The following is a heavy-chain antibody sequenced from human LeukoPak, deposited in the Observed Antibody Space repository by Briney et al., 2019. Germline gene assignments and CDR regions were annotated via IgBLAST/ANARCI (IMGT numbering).Heavy chain of an antibody. CDR1: GFSFVDYA. J-gene: IGHJ4*02. CDR2: MEEYGSYI. Sequence: GGSLRLSCTASGFSFVDYAMSWVRQAPGKGLEWVAIMEEYGSYIFYVDSVKGRFIISRDNARNSLYLQMNNLRAEDTAVYYCARPRGCGSARCSNFDSWGQGTLVTVSS. D-gene: IGHD2-2*01. V-gene: IGHV3-7*01. CDR3: ARPRGCGSARCSNFDS.